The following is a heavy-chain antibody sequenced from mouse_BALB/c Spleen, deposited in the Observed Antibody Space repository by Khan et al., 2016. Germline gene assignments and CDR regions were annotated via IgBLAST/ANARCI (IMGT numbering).Heavy chain of an antibody. CDR2: INTYTGES. J-gene: IGHJ4*01. D-gene: IGHD1-1*01. Sequence: QIQLVQSGPELKKPGETVKISCKASGYIFTNYGMNWVKQAPGKGLKWMGWINTYTGESTYADDFKGRFAFSLENSASTAYLHIYNLKNEDMATYFCAGKGDFITTVVTTYYTMDYWGQGTSVTVSS. CDR1: GYIFTNYG. CDR3: AGKGDFITTVVTTYYTMDY. V-gene: IGHV9-1*02.